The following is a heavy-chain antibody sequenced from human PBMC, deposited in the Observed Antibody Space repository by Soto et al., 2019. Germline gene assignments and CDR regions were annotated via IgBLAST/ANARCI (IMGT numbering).Heavy chain of an antibody. J-gene: IGHJ6*02. D-gene: IGHD3-9*01. CDR3: ARDRERYFDWFLYGMDV. Sequence: PSETLSLTCTVSGGSISSYYGSWIRQPPGKGLEWIGYIYYSGSTNYNPPLKSRVTISVDTSKNQFSLKLSSVTAADTAVYYCARDRERYFDWFLYGMDVWGQGTTVTVSS. CDR2: IYYSGST. V-gene: IGHV4-59*01. CDR1: GGSISSYY.